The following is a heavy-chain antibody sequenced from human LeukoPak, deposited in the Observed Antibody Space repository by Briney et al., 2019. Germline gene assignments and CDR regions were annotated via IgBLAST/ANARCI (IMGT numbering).Heavy chain of an antibody. V-gene: IGHV3-21*01. Sequence: GGSLRLSCAASGFTFSSYSMNWVRQAPGKGLEWVSSISSSSSSYIYYADSVKGRFTISRDNAKNSLYLQMNSLRAEDTAVYYCARGEQEELLWFGDQSGYFDYWGQGTLVTVSS. D-gene: IGHD3-10*01. CDR3: ARGEQEELLWFGDQSGYFDY. CDR1: GFTFSSYS. J-gene: IGHJ4*02. CDR2: ISSSSSSYI.